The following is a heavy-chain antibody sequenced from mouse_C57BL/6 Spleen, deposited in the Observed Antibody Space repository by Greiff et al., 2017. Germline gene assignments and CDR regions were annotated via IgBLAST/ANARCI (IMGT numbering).Heavy chain of an antibody. CDR3: ASLFLLRGRYYFDY. D-gene: IGHD1-1*01. J-gene: IGHJ2*01. CDR2: IYPASGST. Sequence: VQLQQPGAELVRPGASVKMSCKASGYTFTSYWMTWVKQRPGQGLEWIGEIYPASGSTNYNPKFKGKATMTVDTSSSTAYMQLSSLTSEDSAVYYCASLFLLRGRYYFDYWGQGTTLTVSS. CDR1: GYTFTSYW. V-gene: IGHV1-55*01.